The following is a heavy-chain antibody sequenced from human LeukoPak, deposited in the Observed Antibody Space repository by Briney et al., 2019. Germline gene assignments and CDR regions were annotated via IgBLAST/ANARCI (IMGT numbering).Heavy chain of an antibody. CDR3: ASRVYGLGSFNY. V-gene: IGHV4-30-4*08. J-gene: IGHJ4*01. D-gene: IGHD3-10*01. Sequence: SQTLSLTCTVSGGSISSGDYFWSWIRQPPGKGLGWIGYIYYSGSTYYNPSLKSRVTISVDTSKNQFSLKVSSVTAADTAVYYCASRVYGLGSFNYWGQGTLVTVSS. CDR2: IYYSGST. CDR1: GGSISSGDYF.